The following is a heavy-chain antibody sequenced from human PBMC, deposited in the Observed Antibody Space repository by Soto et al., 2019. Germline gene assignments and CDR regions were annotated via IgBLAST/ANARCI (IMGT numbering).Heavy chain of an antibody. D-gene: IGHD3-10*01. CDR2: ISGSGGST. V-gene: IGHV3-23*01. J-gene: IGHJ6*02. CDR1: GFTFSSYA. CDR3: ANSQAALSREYGSGSYYEYYYYYGMDV. Sequence: GGSLRLSCAASGFTFSSYAMSWVRQAPGKGLEWVSAISGSGGSTYYADSVKGRFTISRANSKNTLYLQMNSRRAEDTAVYYCANSQAALSREYGSGSYYEYYYYYGMDVWGQGTTVTVSS.